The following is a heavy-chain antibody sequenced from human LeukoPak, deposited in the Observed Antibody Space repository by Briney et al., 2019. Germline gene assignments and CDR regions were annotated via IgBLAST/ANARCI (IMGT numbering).Heavy chain of an antibody. J-gene: IGHJ3*02. Sequence: GGSLRLSCAASGFIFSSYGMNWVRQTPGKGLEWVSYISSSGSTIYYADSVKGRFTISRDNAKNSLYLQMNSLRAEDTAVYYCARLYQGAFDIWGQGTMVTVSS. CDR2: ISSSGSTI. CDR3: ARLYQGAFDI. CDR1: GFIFSSYG. V-gene: IGHV3-48*04. D-gene: IGHD3-16*01.